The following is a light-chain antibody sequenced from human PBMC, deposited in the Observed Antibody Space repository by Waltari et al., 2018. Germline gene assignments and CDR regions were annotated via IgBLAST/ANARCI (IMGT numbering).Light chain of an antibody. V-gene: IGLV8-61*01. CDR2: KAS. Sequence: QTVVTQEPSLSVSPGGTVTLTCALSSGSLSSPSYVSWYQQTPGHPPRTLVYKASSRSSGVPDRFSGSTLGNKAALTITGAQADDEADYYCVIYMGSGIWVFGGGTKLTVL. J-gene: IGLJ3*02. CDR3: VIYMGSGIWV. CDR1: SGSLSSPSY.